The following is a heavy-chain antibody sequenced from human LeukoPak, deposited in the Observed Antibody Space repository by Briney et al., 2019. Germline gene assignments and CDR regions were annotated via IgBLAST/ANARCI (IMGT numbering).Heavy chain of an antibody. CDR3: AKNLRGTPAAFDL. D-gene: IGHD5-12*01. CDR1: GGSITTSDYY. CDR2: IYYSGTT. J-gene: IGHJ3*01. V-gene: IGHV4-39*01. Sequence: SDTLSLTCSVSGGSITTSDYYWGWIRQPPGKGLEWIGSIYYSGTTYYNPSLKSRVTMSLATSKNQFSLKATSVTAADTAVYYCAKNLRGTPAAFDLWGQGTMVTFSS.